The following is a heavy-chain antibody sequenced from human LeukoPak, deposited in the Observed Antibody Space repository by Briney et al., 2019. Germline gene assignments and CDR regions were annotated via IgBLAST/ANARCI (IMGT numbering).Heavy chain of an antibody. D-gene: IGHD2-2*02. CDR3: VRAPSLYPHYVGL. CDR2: IEGSGDAT. V-gene: IGHV3-23*01. CDR1: GFTFSNYV. J-gene: IGHJ4*02. Sequence: GGSLRLSCAASGFTFSNYVMSWVRQAPGKGLEWVSAIEGSGDATYYADTEKGRFTISRDISKSSPYMQMNSLRADDTAVYYCVRAPSLYPHYVGLGGRETLVTVS.